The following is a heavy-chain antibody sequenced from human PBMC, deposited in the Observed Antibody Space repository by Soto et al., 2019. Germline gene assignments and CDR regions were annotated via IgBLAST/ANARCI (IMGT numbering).Heavy chain of an antibody. Sequence: EVQLLESGGNLVQPGGSLRLSCAASGFAFSSYAMTWVRQAPGKGLEWVSALSGTGGTTYSADSVRGRFTIARDNSKNPLYLQMSGLSPEDSAIYYCAKFIVGTGGSSGWPWFLDSWGQGTLVTVSS. CDR1: GFAFSSYA. V-gene: IGHV3-23*01. D-gene: IGHD6-25*01. CDR3: AKFIVGTGGSSGWPWFLDS. J-gene: IGHJ4*02. CDR2: LSGTGGTT.